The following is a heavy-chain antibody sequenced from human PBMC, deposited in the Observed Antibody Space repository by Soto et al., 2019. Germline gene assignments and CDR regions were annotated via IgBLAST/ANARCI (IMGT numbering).Heavy chain of an antibody. D-gene: IGHD6-19*01. CDR1: GFSFSSYG. J-gene: IGHJ4*02. CDR2: IWYDGSNK. V-gene: IGHV3-33*01. Sequence: ESGGGVVQPGRSLRLSCAASGFSFSSYGMHWVRQAPGKGLEWVALIWYDGSNKYYADSVKGRFTISRDNSKNTLYLQMNSLRAEDTAVYYCARDWVAVAGALDYWGQGTLVIVSS. CDR3: ARDWVAVAGALDY.